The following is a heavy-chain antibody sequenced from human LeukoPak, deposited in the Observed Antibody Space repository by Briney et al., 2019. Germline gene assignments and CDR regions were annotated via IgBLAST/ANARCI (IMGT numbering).Heavy chain of an antibody. D-gene: IGHD6-19*01. CDR1: GGSFSGYY. Sequence: PSETLSPTCAVYGGSFSGYYWSWIRQPPGKGLEGIGEINHSGSTNYNPSLKSRVTISVDTSKNQFSLKLSSVTAADTAVYYCARGLRLQRWLPRASAFDIWGQGTMVTVSS. CDR3: ARGLRLQRWLPRASAFDI. J-gene: IGHJ3*02. CDR2: INHSGST. V-gene: IGHV4-34*01.